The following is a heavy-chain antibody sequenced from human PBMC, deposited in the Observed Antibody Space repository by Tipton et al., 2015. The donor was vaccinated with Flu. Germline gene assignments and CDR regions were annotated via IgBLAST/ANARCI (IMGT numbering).Heavy chain of an antibody. CDR1: AFTLSNYW. J-gene: IGHJ4*02. CDR2: ISIGSTYT. Sequence: SLRLSCEGLAFTLSNYWMSWVRQAPGKGLEWLASISIGSTYTYYGDSAKGRFTISRDDAKQSLYLQMNSLRAEDTAVYYCARQLGGGDCYWGQGTLVTVSS. CDR3: ARQLGGGDCY. D-gene: IGHD2-21*01. V-gene: IGHV3-21*04.